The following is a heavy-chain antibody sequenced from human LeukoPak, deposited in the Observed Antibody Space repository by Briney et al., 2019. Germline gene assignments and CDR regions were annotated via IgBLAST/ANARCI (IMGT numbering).Heavy chain of an antibody. V-gene: IGHV4-59*01. D-gene: IGHD1-26*01. CDR2: IYYSGST. Sequence: PSETLSLTCTVSGGSISSYYWSWIRQPPGKGLEWIGHIYYSGSTNYNPSLKSRVTISVDTSKNQFSLKLSSVTAADTAVYYCARDGMGAIGYWGQGTLVTVSS. J-gene: IGHJ4*02. CDR3: ARDGMGAIGY. CDR1: GGSISSYY.